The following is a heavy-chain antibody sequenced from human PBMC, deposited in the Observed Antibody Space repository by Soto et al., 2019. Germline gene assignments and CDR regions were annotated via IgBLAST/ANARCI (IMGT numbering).Heavy chain of an antibody. J-gene: IGHJ6*02. Sequence: ASVKVSCKASGYTFTGYYMHWVRQAPGQGLEWMGWINPNSGGTNYAQKFQGWVTMTRDTSISTAYMELSRLRSDDTAVYYCARGSIAARRGDYYYYGMDVWGQGTTVTVSS. D-gene: IGHD6-6*01. V-gene: IGHV1-2*04. CDR2: INPNSGGT. CDR3: ARGSIAARRGDYYYYGMDV. CDR1: GYTFTGYY.